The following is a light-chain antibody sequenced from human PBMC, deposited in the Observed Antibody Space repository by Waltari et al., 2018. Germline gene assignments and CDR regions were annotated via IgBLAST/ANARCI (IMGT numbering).Light chain of an antibody. Sequence: QSALTQPASVSGSPGQSITISCIGTSSDIGDYNYVSWYQQHVGKAPKLMIYDVTKRPSGVSYRFSGSKSGNTASLTSSGLQAEDEADYYCSSYTASSTWVFGGGTKLTVL. V-gene: IGLV2-14*01. CDR3: SSYTASSTWV. J-gene: IGLJ3*02. CDR2: DVT. CDR1: SSDIGDYNY.